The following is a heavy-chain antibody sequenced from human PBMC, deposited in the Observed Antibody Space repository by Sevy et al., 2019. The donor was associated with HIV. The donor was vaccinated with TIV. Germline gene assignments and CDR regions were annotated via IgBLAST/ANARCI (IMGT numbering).Heavy chain of an antibody. CDR3: TKTHGGYYFDY. CDR1: GGSINDHY. D-gene: IGHD3-16*01. CDR2: FSDSGTT. V-gene: IGHV4-59*11. J-gene: IGHJ4*02. Sequence: SETLSLTCTISGGSINDHYWSWIRQPPGKGLEWIGYFSDSGTTNYNPSLKSRVTISVDTSKNHFSLKLTSVTAAHTAIYYCTKTHGGYYFDYWGQGTPVTVSS.